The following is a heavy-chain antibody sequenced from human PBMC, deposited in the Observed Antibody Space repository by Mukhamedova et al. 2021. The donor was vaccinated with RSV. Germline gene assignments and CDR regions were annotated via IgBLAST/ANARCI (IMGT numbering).Heavy chain of an antibody. D-gene: IGHD3-3*02. Sequence: GKALEWLALIDWEDDKFYSTSLKTRLTISKDTSKNQVVLTMTNVDPVDTGTYYCARVRISMFAVTDSPDYLDYWVQGTLVTVSS. V-gene: IGHV2-70*01. J-gene: IGHJ4*02. CDR2: IDWEDDK. CDR3: ARVRISMFAVTDSPDYLDY.